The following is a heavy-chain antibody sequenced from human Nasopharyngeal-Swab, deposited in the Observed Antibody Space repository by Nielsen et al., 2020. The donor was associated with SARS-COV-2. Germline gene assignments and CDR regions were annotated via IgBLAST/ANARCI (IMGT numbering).Heavy chain of an antibody. V-gene: IGHV3-43*02. Sequence: GESLKISCAASGFTFDDYAMHWVRQAPGKGLEWVSLINGDGGSTYYADSVKGRFTISRDNSKNTLYLQMNSLRAEDTAVYYCAKAFQEPPLRYFDIWGQGTLVTVSS. CDR3: AKAFQEPPLRYFDI. D-gene: IGHD3-9*01. CDR1: GFTFDDYA. J-gene: IGHJ4*02. CDR2: INGDGGST.